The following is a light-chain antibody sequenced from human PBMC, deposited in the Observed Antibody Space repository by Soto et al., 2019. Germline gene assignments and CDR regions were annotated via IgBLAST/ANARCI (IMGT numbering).Light chain of an antibody. V-gene: IGLV1-44*01. Sequence: QSLLTQPPPTSGTPGPRVTIPCSGSSSNLGSNTVNWYQQLPGTAPNLLIYSNNQRPSGVPDRFSGSKSGTSASLAISGLQSEDEADYYCAAWDDSLNGHVVFGGGTKVTVL. CDR3: AAWDDSLNGHVV. CDR2: SNN. J-gene: IGLJ2*01. CDR1: SSNLGSNT.